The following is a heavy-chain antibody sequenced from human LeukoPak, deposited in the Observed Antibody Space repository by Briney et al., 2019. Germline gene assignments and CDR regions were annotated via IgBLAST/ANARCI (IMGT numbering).Heavy chain of an antibody. CDR2: ISAYNGNT. J-gene: IGHJ4*02. V-gene: IGHV1-18*01. CDR1: GYTFTSYG. CDR3: ARGWDTAMAQGFDY. Sequence: GASVKVSCKAPGYTFTSYGISWVRQAPGQGLEWMGWISAYNGNTNYAQKLQGRVTMTTDTSTSTAYMELRSLRSDDTAVYYCARGWDTAMAQGFDYWGQGTLVTVSS. D-gene: IGHD5-18*01.